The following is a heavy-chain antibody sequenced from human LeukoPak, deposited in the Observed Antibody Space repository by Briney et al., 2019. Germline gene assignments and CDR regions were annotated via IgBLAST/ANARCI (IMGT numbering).Heavy chain of an antibody. CDR1: GYTFTSYG. D-gene: IGHD3-10*01. CDR3: ARDMRLLWFGESYYGMDV. J-gene: IGHJ6*02. V-gene: IGHV1-46*01. Sequence: ASVKVSCKASGYTFTSYGISWVRQAPGQGLEWMGIINPSGGSTSYAQKFQGRVTMTRDTSTSTVYMELSSLRSEDTAVYYCARDMRLLWFGESYYGMDVWGQGTTVTVSS. CDR2: INPSGGST.